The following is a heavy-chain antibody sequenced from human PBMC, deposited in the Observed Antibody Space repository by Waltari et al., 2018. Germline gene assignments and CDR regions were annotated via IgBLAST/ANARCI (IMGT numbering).Heavy chain of an antibody. CDR3: AKDIGRVFPVAGTSFDY. Sequence: EVQLVESGGGLVQPGRSLGLSCAASGFTFDEYAMPWVRHSPGRGLEWVSGSSWNSGSIGYADSVKGRFTISRDNAKNSLYLQMNSLRAEDTALYYCAKDIGRVFPVAGTSFDYWGQGTLVTVSS. D-gene: IGHD6-19*01. CDR1: GFTFDEYA. V-gene: IGHV3-9*01. CDR2: SSWNSGSI. J-gene: IGHJ4*02.